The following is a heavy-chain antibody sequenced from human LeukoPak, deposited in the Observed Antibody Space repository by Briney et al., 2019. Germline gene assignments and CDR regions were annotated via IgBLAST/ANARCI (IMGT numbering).Heavy chain of an antibody. D-gene: IGHD6-6*01. CDR2: IYYSGST. J-gene: IGHJ4*02. CDR1: GGSISSSSYY. CDR3: ARLRDSSSAPIDY. V-gene: IGHV4-39*01. Sequence: PSETLSLTCTVSGGSISSSSYYWGWIRQPPGKGLEWIGSIYYSGSTYYNPSLKSRVTISVDTSKNQFSLKLSSVTAADTAVYYCARLRDSSSAPIDYWGQGTLVTVSS.